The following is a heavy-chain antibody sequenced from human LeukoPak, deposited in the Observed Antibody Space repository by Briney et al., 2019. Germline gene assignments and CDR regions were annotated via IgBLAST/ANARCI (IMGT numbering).Heavy chain of an antibody. CDR2: IYYSGST. Sequence: SETLSLTCTVSGGSISSGGYYWSWIRQHPGKGLEWIGYIYYSGSTYYNPSLKSRVTISVDTSKNQFSLKLSSVTAADTAVYYCARVIGDSSGHDYYFDYWGQGTLVTVSS. V-gene: IGHV4-31*03. D-gene: IGHD3-22*01. J-gene: IGHJ4*02. CDR1: GGSISSGGYY. CDR3: ARVIGDSSGHDYYFDY.